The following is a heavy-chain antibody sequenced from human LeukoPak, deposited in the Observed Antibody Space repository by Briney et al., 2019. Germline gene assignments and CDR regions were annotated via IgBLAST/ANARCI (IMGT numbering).Heavy chain of an antibody. CDR1: GFTFGSYA. CDR2: ISSVSYI. Sequence: GGSLRLSCAASGFTFGSYAMNWVRQAPGKGLEWVSSISSVSYIYYADSLKGRFTISRDNAKNSLFLQMNSLRAEDTAVYYCARGAAAPAPPGFDYWGRGTLVTVSS. V-gene: IGHV3-21*01. D-gene: IGHD6-13*01. J-gene: IGHJ4*02. CDR3: ARGAAAPAPPGFDY.